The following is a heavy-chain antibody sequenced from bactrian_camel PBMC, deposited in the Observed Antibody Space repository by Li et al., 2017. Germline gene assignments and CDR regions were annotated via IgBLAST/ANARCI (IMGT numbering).Heavy chain of an antibody. Sequence: VQLVESGGGLVPIGGSLRLSCAASGFAFSTTDMSWVRQAPGKGLEWVAQIAYDGWVSRYHDSAKGRFTISRDNAKNMLYLQMNSLKPEDTAMYYCAARGPYCYTKLSVRDFTYWGQGTQVTVS. CDR3: AARGPYCYTKLSVRDFTY. D-gene: IGHD2*01. CDR2: IAYDGWVS. J-gene: IGHJ6*01. CDR1: GFAFSTTD. V-gene: IGHV3S42*01.